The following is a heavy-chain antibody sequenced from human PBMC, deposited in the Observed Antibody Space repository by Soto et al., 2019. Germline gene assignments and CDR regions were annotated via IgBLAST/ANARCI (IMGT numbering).Heavy chain of an antibody. Sequence: GGSLRLSCAASGFAFNTYWMHWVRQAPGKGLVWVSRINGDGSSTNYADSVKGRFTISRDNAKDTLYLQMNSLRGEDTAVYYCVRDRNWQLDDCWGQGTLVTVSS. D-gene: IGHD1-1*01. CDR1: GFAFNTYW. CDR3: VRDRNWQLDDC. CDR2: INGDGSST. J-gene: IGHJ4*02. V-gene: IGHV3-74*01.